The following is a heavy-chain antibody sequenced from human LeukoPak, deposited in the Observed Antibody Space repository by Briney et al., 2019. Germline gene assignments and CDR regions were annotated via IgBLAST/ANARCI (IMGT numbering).Heavy chain of an antibody. V-gene: IGHV3-23*01. D-gene: IGHD3-16*02. CDR1: GFTFSSYA. J-gene: IGHJ4*02. CDR3: AKEGIMITFGGVIVRKGLDY. Sequence: GGSLRLSCAASGFTFSSYAMSWVRQAPGKGLEWVSAISGSGGSTYYADSVKGRFTISRDNSKNTLYLQMNSLRAEDTAVYYCAKEGIMITFGGVIVRKGLDYWGQGTLVTVSS. CDR2: ISGSGGST.